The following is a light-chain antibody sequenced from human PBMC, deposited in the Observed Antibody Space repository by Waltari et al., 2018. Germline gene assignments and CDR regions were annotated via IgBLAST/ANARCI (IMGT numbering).Light chain of an antibody. CDR3: LQYSSSPYS. V-gene: IGKV1D-16*01. J-gene: IGKJ2*03. CDR1: QSISSW. CDR2: KAS. Sequence: DIQMTQSPSSLSASVGDTVTITCRASQSISSWLAWYQQKPGKAPEFLIYKASSLQGGVPSRFSGSGSGTDFTLIISSLQPEDFATYYCLQYSSSPYSFGQGTKVEIK.